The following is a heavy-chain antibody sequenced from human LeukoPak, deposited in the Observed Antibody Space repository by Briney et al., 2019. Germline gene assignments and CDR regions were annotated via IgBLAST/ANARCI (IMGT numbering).Heavy chain of an antibody. J-gene: IGHJ4*02. V-gene: IGHV4-59*12. CDR1: GGSISSYY. Sequence: SGTLSLTCTVSGGSISSYYWSWIRQPPGKGLEWIGYIYYSGSTNYNPSLKSRVTISVDTSKNQFSLKLSSVTAADTAVYYCARRVGGYYYERLYYFDYWGQGTLVTASS. CDR3: ARRVGGYYYERLYYFDY. CDR2: IYYSGST. D-gene: IGHD3-22*01.